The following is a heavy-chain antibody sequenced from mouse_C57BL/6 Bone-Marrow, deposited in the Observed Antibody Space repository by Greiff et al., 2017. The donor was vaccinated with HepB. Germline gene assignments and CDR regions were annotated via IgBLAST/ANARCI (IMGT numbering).Heavy chain of an antibody. Sequence: VNVVESGAELVKPGASVKLSCKASGYTFTEYTIHWVKQRSGQGLEWIGWFFPGSGSIKYNEKFKDKATLTADKSSSTVYMELSTLTSEDSADYFCARHEGYYDYLYYFDYWGQGTTLTVSS. CDR3: ARHEGYYDYLYYFDY. D-gene: IGHD2-4*01. CDR2: FFPGSGSI. CDR1: GYTFTEYT. V-gene: IGHV1-62-2*01. J-gene: IGHJ2*01.